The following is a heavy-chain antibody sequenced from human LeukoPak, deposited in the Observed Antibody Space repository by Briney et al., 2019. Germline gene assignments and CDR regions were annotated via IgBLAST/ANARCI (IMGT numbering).Heavy chain of an antibody. CDR3: ARRAVAGDSDWFDP. Sequence: KPSETLSLTCAVSGYSISSGYYWGWIRQPPGKGLEWIGSIYHSGSTYYNPSLKSRVTISVDTSENQFSLKLSSVTAADTAVYYCARRAVAGDSDWFDPWGQGTLVTVSS. D-gene: IGHD6-19*01. CDR2: IYHSGST. V-gene: IGHV4-38-2*01. CDR1: GYSISSGYY. J-gene: IGHJ5*02.